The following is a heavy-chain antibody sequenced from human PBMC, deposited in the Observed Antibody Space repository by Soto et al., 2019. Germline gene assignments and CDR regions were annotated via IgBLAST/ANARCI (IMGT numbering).Heavy chain of an antibody. CDR2: IFWDDGK. CDR3: AHSPDCALRLGGLFDY. V-gene: IGHV2-5*02. Sequence: QITLKESGPTLVKPTQTLTLTCTFSGFSLNTSGVGVGWTRQTPRKALEWLALIFWDDGKLYSPYLKNRLTITKDTSKNQVVLTMTNMDPVDTATYHCAHSPDCALRLGGLFDYWGQGTLVTVSS. D-gene: IGHD3-16*01. J-gene: IGHJ4*02. CDR1: GFSLNTSGVG.